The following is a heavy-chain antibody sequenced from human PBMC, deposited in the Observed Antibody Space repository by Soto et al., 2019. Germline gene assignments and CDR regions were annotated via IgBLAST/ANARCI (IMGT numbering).Heavy chain of an antibody. J-gene: IGHJ4*02. CDR2: ISSGGTTT. Sequence: EVQLVESGGGLVQPGGSLRLSCAASGFTFGSHWMHWVRQAPGKGLVYVSRISSGGTTTNYAESVKGRFTISRDNARNTLYLQMNSLRVEDTAVYYCARFGTSYDTSGFLYWGQGTPDTVSS. V-gene: IGHV3-74*01. CDR3: ARFGTSYDTSGFLY. CDR1: GFTFGSHW. D-gene: IGHD3-22*01.